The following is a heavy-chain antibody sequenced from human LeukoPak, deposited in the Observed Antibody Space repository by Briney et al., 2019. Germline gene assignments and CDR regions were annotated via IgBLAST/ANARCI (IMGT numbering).Heavy chain of an antibody. CDR3: ARNRSNYYGEIPFRI. D-gene: IGHD3-22*01. CDR2: IYGSGGT. V-gene: IGHV4-4*07. CDR1: GGDISNYY. J-gene: IGHJ3*02. Sequence: SETLSLTCTVSGGDISNYYWSWIQHSAGKGLEWIGQIYGSGGTNYNPSLKSRVTLSADKSKNQTSLTLSSVTAADTGVYYCARNRSNYYGEIPFRIWGQGTMVTVSS.